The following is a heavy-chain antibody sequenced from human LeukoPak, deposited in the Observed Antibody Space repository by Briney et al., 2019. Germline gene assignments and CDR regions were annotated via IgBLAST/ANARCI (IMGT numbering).Heavy chain of an antibody. CDR3: AKDLSWWVTAYY. CDR2: VGGDEKT. J-gene: IGHJ4*02. CDR1: GFPFSGNA. V-gene: IGHV3-23*01. D-gene: IGHD2-21*02. Sequence: GGSLRLSCTASGFPFSGNAMSWVRQVPGRGLEWVSGVGGDEKTHYADFVRGRFTISRDNAKNTVFLQMTSLTVEDAAVYYCAKDLSWWVTAYYWGQGVLVTVSS.